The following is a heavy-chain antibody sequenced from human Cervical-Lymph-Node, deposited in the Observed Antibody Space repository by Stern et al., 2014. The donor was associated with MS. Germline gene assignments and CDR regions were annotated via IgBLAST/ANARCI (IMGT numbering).Heavy chain of an antibody. CDR1: GFTFSSQW. Sequence: EVQLEESGGGVVQPGGSLRLSCAASGFTFSSQWMHWVRQVPGKGLVWVSRINSDGSGTSYADSVKGRFTISRDNAKKTLYLQMDSLRADDTAVYYCARSNYGMDVWGQGTTVTVSS. J-gene: IGHJ6*02. D-gene: IGHD2-8*01. V-gene: IGHV3-74*02. CDR3: ARSNYGMDV. CDR2: INSDGSGT.